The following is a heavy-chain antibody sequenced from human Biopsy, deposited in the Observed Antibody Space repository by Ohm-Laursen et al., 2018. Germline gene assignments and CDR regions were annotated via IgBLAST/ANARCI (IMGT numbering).Heavy chain of an antibody. CDR1: GYSFTYLY. D-gene: IGHD3-9*01. CDR3: ARSPLTGELGNNAMVV. CDR2: ITPFNGNT. J-gene: IGHJ6*02. V-gene: IGHV1-45*02. Sequence: SVKVSSKTSGYSFTYLYLHWVRQAPGQALEWMGWITPFNGNTNYAQKLQGRVTISRDTSMSTMSMELTSLRSEDTGMYYCARSPLTGELGNNAMVVWGQGTTVTVSS.